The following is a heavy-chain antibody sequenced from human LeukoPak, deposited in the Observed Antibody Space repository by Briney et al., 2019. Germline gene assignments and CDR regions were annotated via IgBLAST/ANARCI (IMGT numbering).Heavy chain of an antibody. Sequence: PSETLSLTCAVYGGSFSGYYWSWIRQPPGKGLEWIGEINHSGSTNYNPSLKSRVTISVDTSKNQFSLKLSSVTAADTAVYYCAREIRGDYCDYWGQGTLVTASS. CDR1: GGSFSGYY. J-gene: IGHJ4*02. D-gene: IGHD3-10*01. CDR2: INHSGST. CDR3: AREIRGDYCDY. V-gene: IGHV4-34*01.